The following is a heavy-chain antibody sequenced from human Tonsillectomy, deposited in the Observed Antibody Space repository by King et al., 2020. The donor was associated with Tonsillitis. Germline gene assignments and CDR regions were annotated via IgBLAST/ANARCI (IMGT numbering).Heavy chain of an antibody. CDR1: GFIFSNYG. D-gene: IGHD4-11*01. V-gene: IGHV3-33*08. CDR3: ARGKGATVTEDY. Sequence: VQLVESGGTVVQPGSSLRLSCGASGFIFSNYGMHWVRQAPGKGLEWVALIWYDGSNKYYADSVKGRFTISRDKSKNTLYLQMNSLRAEDTAVYYCARGKGATVTEDYWGQGTQVTVSS. CDR2: IWYDGSNK. J-gene: IGHJ4*02.